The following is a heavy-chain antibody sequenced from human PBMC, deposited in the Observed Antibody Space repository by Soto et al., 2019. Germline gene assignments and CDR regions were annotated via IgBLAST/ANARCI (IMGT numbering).Heavy chain of an antibody. CDR1: GYSFTSYW. V-gene: IGHV5-51*01. CDR3: VRSDNAGSSMFDY. Sequence: GESLKISCKASGYSFTSYWIGWVRQMPGKGLEWMGIIYPGDSEIRYSPSFQAQVTLSAGKSASTAYLQWNSLKASDSAVYYCVRSDNAGSSMFDYWRQGIPVTVSS. J-gene: IGHJ4*02. CDR2: IYPGDSEI. D-gene: IGHD3-10*01.